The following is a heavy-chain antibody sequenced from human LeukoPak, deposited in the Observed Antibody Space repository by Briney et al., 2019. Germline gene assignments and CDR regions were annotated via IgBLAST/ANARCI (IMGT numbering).Heavy chain of an antibody. D-gene: IGHD3-16*02. Sequence: SEALSLTCAVSGYSISSGYYWGWIRQPPGKGLEWIGSIYHSGSTYYNPSLKSRVTISVDTSKNQFSLKLSSVTAADTAVYYCARVGYDYVWGSYRSPGAFDIWGQGTMVTVSP. CDR1: GYSISSGYY. CDR3: ARVGYDYVWGSYRSPGAFDI. CDR2: IYHSGST. V-gene: IGHV4-38-2*01. J-gene: IGHJ3*02.